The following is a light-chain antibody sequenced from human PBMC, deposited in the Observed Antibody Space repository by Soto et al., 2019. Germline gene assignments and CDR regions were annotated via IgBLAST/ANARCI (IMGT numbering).Light chain of an antibody. CDR2: AAS. J-gene: IGKJ1*01. Sequence: IRMTQSPSSFSASTGDRVTITCRASQGINSYLNWYQQKPGKAPKLLIYAASSLQSGVPSRFSGSGSGTDFTLTISSLQPEDFATYYCQQSYSTPWTFGQGTKVDIK. CDR3: QQSYSTPWT. CDR1: QGINSY. V-gene: IGKV1-39*01.